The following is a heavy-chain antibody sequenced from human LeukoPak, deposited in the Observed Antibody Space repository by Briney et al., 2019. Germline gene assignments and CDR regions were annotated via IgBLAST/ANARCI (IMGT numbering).Heavy chain of an antibody. CDR2: ISYDGSNK. CDR3: ARSRYSSSWYYWFDP. Sequence: GGSPRLSCAASGFTFSGYWMHWVRQAPGQGLEWVAVISYDGSNKYYADSVKGRFTISRDNSKNTLYLQMNSLRAEDTAVYYCARSRYSSSWYYWFDPWGQGTLVTVSS. V-gene: IGHV3-30*03. CDR1: GFTFSGYW. D-gene: IGHD6-13*01. J-gene: IGHJ5*02.